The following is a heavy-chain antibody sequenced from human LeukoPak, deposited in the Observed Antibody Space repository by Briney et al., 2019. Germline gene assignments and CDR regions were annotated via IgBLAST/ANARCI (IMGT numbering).Heavy chain of an antibody. CDR1: GGSFSGYY. J-gene: IGHJ6*02. D-gene: IGHD1-26*01. CDR3: ARGARGSYAPYGMDV. CDR2: INHSGST. V-gene: IGHV4-34*01. Sequence: SETLSLTCAVYGGSFSGYYWSWIRQPPGKGLEWIGEINHSGSTNYNPSLKSRVTISVDTSKNQFSLKLSSVTAADTAVYYCARGARGSYAPYGMDVWGQGTTVTVSS.